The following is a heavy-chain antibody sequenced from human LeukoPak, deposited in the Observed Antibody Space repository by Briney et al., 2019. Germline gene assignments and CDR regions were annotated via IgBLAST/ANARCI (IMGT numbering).Heavy chain of an antibody. CDR3: ARAPSEIGGYYPEYFRH. V-gene: IGHV3-74*01. J-gene: IGHJ1*01. CDR2: IKSDGKT. D-gene: IGHD3-22*01. CDR1: GFTFSSYW. Sequence: GGSLRLSCAASGFTFSSYWMHWVRQAPGKGLVWVSRIKSDGKTNYADSVQGRFTISRDNAKNTVSLQMNSLRAEDTGVYYCARAPSEIGGYYPEYFRHWGQGTLVTVSS.